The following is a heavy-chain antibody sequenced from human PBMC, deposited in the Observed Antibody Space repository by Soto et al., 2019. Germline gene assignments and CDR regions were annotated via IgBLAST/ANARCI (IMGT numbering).Heavy chain of an antibody. Sequence: EVQLVESGGGLVQPGGSLRLSCAASGFTFSSYWMHWVRQAPGKGLVWVSRINSDGSSTSYADSVKGRFTTSRDNAKNTLYLQMNSLRAEATAVYYCVRTSLVVAAATREDYWGQGTLVTVSS. V-gene: IGHV3-74*01. CDR2: INSDGSST. CDR3: VRTSLVVAAATREDY. D-gene: IGHD2-15*01. J-gene: IGHJ4*02. CDR1: GFTFSSYW.